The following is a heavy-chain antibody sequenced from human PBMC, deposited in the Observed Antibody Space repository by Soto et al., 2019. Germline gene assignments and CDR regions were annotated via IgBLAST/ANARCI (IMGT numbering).Heavy chain of an antibody. V-gene: IGHV3-30-3*01. Sequence: QVQLVESGGGVVQPGRSLRLSCAASGFTFSSYAMHWVRQAPGKGLEWVAVISYDGSNKYYADSVKGRFTISRDNSKNTLYLQMNSLRAEDTAVYYCARDDIAAAAFDYWGQGTLVTVSS. CDR1: GFTFSSYA. CDR3: ARDDIAAAAFDY. D-gene: IGHD6-13*01. J-gene: IGHJ4*02. CDR2: ISYDGSNK.